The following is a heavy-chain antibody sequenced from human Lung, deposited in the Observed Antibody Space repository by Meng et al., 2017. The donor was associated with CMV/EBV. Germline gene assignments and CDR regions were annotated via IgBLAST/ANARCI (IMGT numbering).Heavy chain of an antibody. CDR2: ISYDGSTE. CDR1: PGFTLSGYS. V-gene: IGHV3-30*04. J-gene: IGHJ6*02. D-gene: IGHD4-23*01. CDR3: ARDVTTLGYSGMDV. Sequence: SCVASPGFTLSGYSMHWVRQAPGKGLEWVALISYDGSTEYYADSVRGRFSISRDNSKKTLYVHMNSLRPEDTGIYYCARDVTTLGYSGMDVWGPGTXVTVSS.